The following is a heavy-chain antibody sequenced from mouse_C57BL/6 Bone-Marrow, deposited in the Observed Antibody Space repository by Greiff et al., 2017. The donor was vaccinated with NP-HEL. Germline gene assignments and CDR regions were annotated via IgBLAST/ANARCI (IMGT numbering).Heavy chain of an antibody. J-gene: IGHJ3*01. Sequence: QVQLQQPGAELVRPGSSVKLSCKASGYTFTSYWMAWVKQRPGQGLEWIGNIYPSDSETHYNQKFKDKATLTVDKSSSTAYMQLSSLTSEDSAVYYCARGTGTRGAWFAYWGQGTLVTVSA. CDR3: ARGTGTRGAWFAY. CDR1: GYTFTSYW. D-gene: IGHD4-1*01. V-gene: IGHV1-61*01. CDR2: IYPSDSET.